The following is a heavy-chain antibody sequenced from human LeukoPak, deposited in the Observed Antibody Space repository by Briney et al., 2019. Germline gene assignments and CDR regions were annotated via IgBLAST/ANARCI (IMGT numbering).Heavy chain of an antibody. Sequence: ASVKVSCKASGYTFTGYYMHWVRQAPGQGLEWMGWINPNSGGTNYAQKFQGRVTMTRDTSISTAYMELSRLRSDDTAVYYCARARSSSWPIDAFDIWGQGTMVTVSS. D-gene: IGHD6-13*01. J-gene: IGHJ3*02. V-gene: IGHV1-2*02. CDR1: GYTFTGYY. CDR2: INPNSGGT. CDR3: ARARSSSWPIDAFDI.